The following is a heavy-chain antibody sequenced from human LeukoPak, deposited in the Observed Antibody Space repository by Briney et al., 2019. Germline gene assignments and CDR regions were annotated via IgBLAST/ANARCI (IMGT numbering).Heavy chain of an antibody. CDR2: ISSSSSYI. CDR1: GFTFTSYS. Sequence: GGSLRLSCAASGFTFTSYSMNWVRQAPGKGLEWVSSISSSSSYIYYADSVKGRFTISRDNAKNSLYLQMNSLRAEDTAVYYCARDFGAYCGGDCYSGPYYFDYWGQGTLVTVSS. D-gene: IGHD2-21*02. V-gene: IGHV3-21*01. CDR3: ARDFGAYCGGDCYSGPYYFDY. J-gene: IGHJ4*02.